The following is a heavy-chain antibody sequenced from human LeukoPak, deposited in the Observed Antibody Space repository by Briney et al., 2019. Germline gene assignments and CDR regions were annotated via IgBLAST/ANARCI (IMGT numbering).Heavy chain of an antibody. CDR3: ARAPNVVIVAPIPY. J-gene: IGHJ4*02. D-gene: IGHD3-22*01. Sequence: ASVKVSCKASGYTFTSYYMHWVRQAPGQGLEWMGIINPSGGSTSYAQKFQGRVTMTTDTSTSTAYMELRSLRSDDTAVYYCARAPNVVIVAPIPYWGQGTLVTVSS. CDR2: INPSGGST. CDR1: GYTFTSYY. V-gene: IGHV1-46*01.